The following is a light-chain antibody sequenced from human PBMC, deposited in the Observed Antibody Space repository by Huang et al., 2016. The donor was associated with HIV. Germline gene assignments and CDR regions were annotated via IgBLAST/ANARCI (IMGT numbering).Light chain of an antibody. CDR3: QQYKNWPPYT. Sequence: EIVMTQSPATLSVSPGERATLSCRASQSVSGNLAWYQQKPGQAPRLLIFGSSTRATGIPARFSGSGSGTEFTLAISSLQSEDFAVYYCQQYKNWPPYTFGQGTKLEI. V-gene: IGKV3-15*01. CDR2: GSS. CDR1: QSVSGN. J-gene: IGKJ2*01.